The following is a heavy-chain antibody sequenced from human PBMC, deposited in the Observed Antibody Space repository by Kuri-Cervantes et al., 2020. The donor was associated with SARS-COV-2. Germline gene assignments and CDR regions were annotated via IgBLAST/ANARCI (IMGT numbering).Heavy chain of an antibody. CDR3: AKEWVENDYGVAFDI. J-gene: IGHJ3*02. CDR1: GYTFTSYG. D-gene: IGHD4-17*01. Sequence: ASVKVSCKASGYTFTSYGISWVRQAPGQGLEWMGWISAYNGNTNYAQKLQGRVTMTTDTSTSTAYMELRSLRSDDTAVYYCAKEWVENDYGVAFDIWGQGTMVTVSS. CDR2: ISAYNGNT. V-gene: IGHV1-18*01.